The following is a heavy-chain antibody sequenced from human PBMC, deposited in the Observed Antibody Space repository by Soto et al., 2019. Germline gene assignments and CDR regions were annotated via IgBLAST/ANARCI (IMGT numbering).Heavy chain of an antibody. Sequence: SETLSLTCTVSGGSISSGDYYWSWIRQPPGKGLEWIGYIYYSGSTYYNPSLKSRVTISVDTSKNQFSLKLSSVTAADTAVYYCARRYTLTFGGVIDDAFDIWGQGTMVTVSS. J-gene: IGHJ3*02. D-gene: IGHD3-16*02. V-gene: IGHV4-30-4*01. CDR2: IYYSGST. CDR3: ARRYTLTFGGVIDDAFDI. CDR1: GGSISSGDYY.